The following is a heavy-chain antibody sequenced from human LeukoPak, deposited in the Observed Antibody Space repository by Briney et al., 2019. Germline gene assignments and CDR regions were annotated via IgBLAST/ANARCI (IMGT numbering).Heavy chain of an antibody. V-gene: IGHV1-69*05. CDR1: GGTFSSYA. J-gene: IGHJ3*02. D-gene: IGHD3-22*01. CDR3: ARIADFVPVNRVYCDSSGYYLAFDI. CDR2: IIPIFGTA. Sequence: SVKVSCKASGGTFSSYAISWVRQAPGQGLEWMGGIIPIFGTANYAQKFQGRVTITTDESTSTAYMELSSLRSEDTAVYYCARIADFVPVNRVYCDSSGYYLAFDIWGQGTMVTVSS.